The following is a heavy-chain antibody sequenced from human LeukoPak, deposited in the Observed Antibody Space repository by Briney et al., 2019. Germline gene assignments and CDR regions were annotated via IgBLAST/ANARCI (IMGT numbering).Heavy chain of an antibody. J-gene: IGHJ4*02. CDR2: VYYSGST. CDR3: ARHRASYFDI. V-gene: IGHV4-59*11. Sequence: SETLSLTCNVSGGSISRHYWSWIRQPPGRGLEWIGYVYYSGSTSYNPSLKSRVTIAADTTQNQVSLRLNSVNTADTAVYYCARHRASYFDIWGQGTLVSVSS. CDR1: GGSISRHY.